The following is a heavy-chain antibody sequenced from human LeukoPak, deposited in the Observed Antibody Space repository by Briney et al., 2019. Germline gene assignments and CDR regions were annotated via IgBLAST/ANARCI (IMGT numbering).Heavy chain of an antibody. J-gene: IGHJ4*02. CDR1: GYTFTSYD. CDR2: MNPNSGNT. D-gene: IGHD5-18*01. CDR3: ARDRSRTSYGYVRPVDY. Sequence: ASVKVSCKASGYTFTSYDINWVRQATGQGLEWMGWMNPNSGNTGYAQKFQGRVTMTRNTSISTAYMELSSLRSEDTAVYYCARDRSRTSYGYVRPVDYWGQGILVTVSS. V-gene: IGHV1-8*01.